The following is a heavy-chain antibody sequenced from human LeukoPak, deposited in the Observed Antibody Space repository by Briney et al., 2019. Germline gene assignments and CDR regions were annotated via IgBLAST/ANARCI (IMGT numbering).Heavy chain of an antibody. CDR2: ISYDGSNK. D-gene: IGHD6-13*01. J-gene: IGHJ5*02. CDR3: ARVASRAAAGPNWFDP. Sequence: PGRSLRLSCAASGFTFSSYAMHWVRQAPGKGLEWVAVISYDGSNKYYADSVKGRFTISRDNSKNTLYLQMNSLRAEDTAVYYCARVASRAAAGPNWFDPWGQGTLVTVS. V-gene: IGHV3-30-3*01. CDR1: GFTFSSYA.